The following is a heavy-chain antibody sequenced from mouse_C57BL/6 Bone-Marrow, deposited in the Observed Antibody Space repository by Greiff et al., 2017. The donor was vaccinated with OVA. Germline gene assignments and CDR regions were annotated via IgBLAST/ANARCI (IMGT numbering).Heavy chain of an antibody. Sequence: QVQLQQSGAELVRPGTSVKVSCKASGYAFTNYLIEWVKQRPGQGLEWIGVINPGSGGTNYNEKFKGKATLTADKSSSTAYMQLSSLTAEDSAVYFCARPRYDYDGFAYWGQGTLVTVSA. CDR1: GYAFTNYL. J-gene: IGHJ3*01. CDR3: ARPRYDYDGFAY. CDR2: INPGSGGT. V-gene: IGHV1-54*01. D-gene: IGHD2-4*01.